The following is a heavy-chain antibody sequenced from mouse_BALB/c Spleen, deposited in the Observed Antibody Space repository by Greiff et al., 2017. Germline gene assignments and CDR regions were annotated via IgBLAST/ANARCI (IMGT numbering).Heavy chain of an antibody. CDR2: ISSGSSTI. CDR1: GFTFSSFG. CDR3: ARNGGGTMDY. D-gene: IGHD1-2*01. J-gene: IGHJ4*01. V-gene: IGHV5-17*02. Sequence: EVTLVESGGGLVQPGGSRKLSCAASGFTFSSFGMHWVRQAPEKGLEWVAYISSGSSTIYYADTVKGRFTISRDNPKNTLFLQMTSLRSEDTAMYYCARNGGGTMDYWGQGTSGTVSS.